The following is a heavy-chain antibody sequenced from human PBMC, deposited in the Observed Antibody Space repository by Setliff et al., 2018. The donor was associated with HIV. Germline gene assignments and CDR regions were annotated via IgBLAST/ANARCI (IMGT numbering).Heavy chain of an antibody. CDR2: ICTSGST. CDR3: ARSVGYCSGGSCSNWFDP. CDR1: GGSISSGSYY. Sequence: LSLTCTVSGGSISSGSYYWSWIRQPAGKGLEWIGRICTSGSTNYNPSLESRVTISLDTSKNQFSLKLSSVTAADTAVYYCARSVGYCSGGSCSNWFDPWGLGTLVTVSS. V-gene: IGHV4-61*02. J-gene: IGHJ5*02. D-gene: IGHD2-15*01.